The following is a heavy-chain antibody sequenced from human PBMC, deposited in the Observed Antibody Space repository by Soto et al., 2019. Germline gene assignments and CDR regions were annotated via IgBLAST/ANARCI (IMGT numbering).Heavy chain of an antibody. D-gene: IGHD6-13*01. CDR2: MSGSGGST. J-gene: IGHJ4*02. V-gene: IGHV3-23*01. Sequence: GGSLRLSCAASGFTFSRYAMSWVRQAPGKGLEWVSVMSGSGGSTYYADSVTGRFTISRDNSKNTLYLQMNSLRAEDTAVYYCAKGYREYSSSWFDYWGQGTLVTVSS. CDR1: GFTFSRYA. CDR3: AKGYREYSSSWFDY.